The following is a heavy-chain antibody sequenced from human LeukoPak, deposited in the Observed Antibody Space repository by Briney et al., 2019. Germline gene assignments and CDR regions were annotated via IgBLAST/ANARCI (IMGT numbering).Heavy chain of an antibody. V-gene: IGHV3-74*01. CDR1: GFIFSSFW. J-gene: IGHJ3*02. Sequence: GGSLRLSCAASGFIFSSFWMHWVRQVPGKGLVWVSHINSDGRTTDYADSVRGRFTISRDNAKNTLYLQMNRLTVEDTAVYYCARVWVSERPFDIWGQGTMVTVSS. D-gene: IGHD3-16*01. CDR2: INSDGRTT. CDR3: ARVWVSERPFDI.